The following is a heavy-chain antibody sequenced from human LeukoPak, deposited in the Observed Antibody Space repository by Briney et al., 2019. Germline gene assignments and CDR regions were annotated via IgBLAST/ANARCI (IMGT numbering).Heavy chain of an antibody. J-gene: IGHJ4*02. Sequence: ASVKVSCKASGYTFTSYGISWVRQAPGQGLEWMGWISAYNGNTNYAQKLQGRVTMTTDTSTSTAYMELRSLRSDDTAGYYCARVVMITFGGVIAKDYWGQGTLVTVSS. CDR2: ISAYNGNT. V-gene: IGHV1-18*01. CDR1: GYTFTSYG. D-gene: IGHD3-16*02. CDR3: ARVVMITFGGVIAKDY.